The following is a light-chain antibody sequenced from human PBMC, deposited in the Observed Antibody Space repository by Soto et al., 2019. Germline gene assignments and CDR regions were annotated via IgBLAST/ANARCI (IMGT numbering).Light chain of an antibody. CDR1: QTISSTY. CDR2: RAS. V-gene: IGKV3-20*01. Sequence: EIVMTQSPGTLSLSPGDTATLSCRASQTISSTYLAWYQHKPGQAPTLLIYRASSRATGIPDRFTGSGSGTGFTVTISRLGHEDFAVYYCHQYGYSPPAMYTFGQGTKLEIK. CDR3: HQYGYSPPAMYT. J-gene: IGKJ2*01.